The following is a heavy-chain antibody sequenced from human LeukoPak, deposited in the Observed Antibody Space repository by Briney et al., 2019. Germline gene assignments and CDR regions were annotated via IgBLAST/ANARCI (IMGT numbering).Heavy chain of an antibody. J-gene: IGHJ4*02. CDR3: AKGRDFWSGYCPLDY. V-gene: IGHV3-21*01. CDR1: GFTFSSYS. Sequence: GGSLRLSCAASGFTFSSYSMNWVRQAPGKGLEWVSSISSSSSYIYYADSVKGRFTISRDNAKNSLYLQMNSLRAEDTAVYYCAKGRDFWSGYCPLDYWGQGTLVTVSS. CDR2: ISSSSSYI. D-gene: IGHD3-3*01.